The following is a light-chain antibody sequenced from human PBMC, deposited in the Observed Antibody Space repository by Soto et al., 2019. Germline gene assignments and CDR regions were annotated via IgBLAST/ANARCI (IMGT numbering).Light chain of an antibody. CDR1: QSVGSD. J-gene: IGKJ2*01. CDR2: GAS. V-gene: IGKV3-15*01. CDR3: QQYNDWTQYT. Sequence: EVLMMQSPATLSVSPGQRATLSCRTSQSVGSDLAWYQQKPGQAPRLLIYGASTRATGIPGRFSGSGSGTEFTLTISSLQSEDFAVYYCQQYNDWTQYTFGRGTKLEIK.